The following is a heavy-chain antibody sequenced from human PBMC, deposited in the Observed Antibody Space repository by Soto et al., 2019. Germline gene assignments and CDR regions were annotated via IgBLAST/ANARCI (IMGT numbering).Heavy chain of an antibody. D-gene: IGHD3-22*01. CDR2: IIPIFGTA. J-gene: IGHJ6*02. Sequence: APVKGSCQASGGTFRSYAISWGRPAPGQGVEWMGGIIPIFGTANYAQKFQGRVTITADKSTSTAYMELSSLRSEDTAVYYCARGVWYYYDSSGYYVYGMDVWGQGTAVTVSS. V-gene: IGHV1-69*06. CDR1: GGTFRSYA. CDR3: ARGVWYYYDSSGYYVYGMDV.